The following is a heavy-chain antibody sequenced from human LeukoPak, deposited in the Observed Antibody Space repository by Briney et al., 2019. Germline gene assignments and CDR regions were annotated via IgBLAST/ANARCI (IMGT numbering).Heavy chain of an antibody. CDR2: IKQDGSEK. V-gene: IGHV3-7*04. CDR3: ARDDGTYLDY. CDR1: AFXFNNYW. Sequence: PGGSLRLSCAASAFXFNNYWINWVRQAPGKGLEWGANIKQDGSEKYYVDSVKGRFTISRDNAENSLYLQMNSLRAEDTAVYYCARDDGTYLDYWGQGTLVTVSS. J-gene: IGHJ4*02. D-gene: IGHD1-26*01.